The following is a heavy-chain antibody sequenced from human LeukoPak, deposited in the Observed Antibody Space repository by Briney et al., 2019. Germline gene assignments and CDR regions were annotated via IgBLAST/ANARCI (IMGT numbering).Heavy chain of an antibody. CDR3: ARDSQSYYYGSGSLFDY. J-gene: IGHJ4*02. CDR1: GFTFSSYW. V-gene: IGHV3-7*01. CDR2: IKQDGSEK. Sequence: PGGSLRLSCAASGFTFSSYWMSWVRQAPGKGLEWVANIKQDGSEKYYVDSVKGRFTISGDNAKNSLYLQMNSLRAEDTAVYYCARDSQSYYYGSGSLFDYWGQGTLVTVSS. D-gene: IGHD3-10*01.